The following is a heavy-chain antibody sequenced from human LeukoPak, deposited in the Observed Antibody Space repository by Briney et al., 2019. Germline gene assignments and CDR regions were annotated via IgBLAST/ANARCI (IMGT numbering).Heavy chain of an antibody. CDR2: ISGSGGST. J-gene: IGHJ6*03. D-gene: IGHD5-18*01. CDR3: AKEREWGIQLSYYYMDV. CDR1: GFTFSRYA. V-gene: IGHV3-23*01. Sequence: GGFLRLSCAASGFTFSRYAMSWVRQAPGKGLEWVSAISGSGGSTYYADSVKGRFTISRDNSKNTLYLQMNSLRAEDTAVYYCAKEREWGIQLSYYYMDVWGKGTTVTVSS.